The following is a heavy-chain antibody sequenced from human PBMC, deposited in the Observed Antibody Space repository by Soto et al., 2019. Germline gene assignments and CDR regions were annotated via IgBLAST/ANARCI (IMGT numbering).Heavy chain of an antibody. CDR1: GGSISSSEYY. J-gene: IGHJ5*02. Sequence: QLQLQESGPGLVKSSETLSLTCTVSGGSISSSEYYWGWIRQPPGKGLEWIGSIYYSGSTYYNPSLKSRVTISIASSKKQFSLKLTSVTAADTALYYCARHASAYYVSWGQGTLFTVSS. D-gene: IGHD3-3*01. V-gene: IGHV4-39*01. CDR3: ARHASAYYVS. CDR2: IYYSGST.